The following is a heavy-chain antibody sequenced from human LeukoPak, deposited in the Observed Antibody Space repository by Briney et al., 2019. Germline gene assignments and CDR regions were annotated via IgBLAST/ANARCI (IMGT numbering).Heavy chain of an antibody. CDR3: ARDQIGSW. J-gene: IGHJ4*02. D-gene: IGHD6-13*01. V-gene: IGHV3-66*01. Sequence: GGSLRLSCAASGFTVSSNYMNWVRQAPGKGLEWVSVIYSGGSTFYADSVKGRFTISRDNSKNTLYLQMNSLRAEDTAVYYCARDQIGSWWGQGTLVIVSS. CDR1: GFTVSSNY. CDR2: IYSGGST.